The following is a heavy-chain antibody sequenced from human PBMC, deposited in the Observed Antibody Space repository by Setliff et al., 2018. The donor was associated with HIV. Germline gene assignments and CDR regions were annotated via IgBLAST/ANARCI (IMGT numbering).Heavy chain of an antibody. CDR1: GFTFSSYA. Sequence: GGSLRLSCAASGFTFSSYAMHWVRQAPGKGLEWVAVISYDGSNKYYADSVKGRFTISRDNSKNTVFLQMNSLRVEDTALYYCANNWNCADWGPGTLVTVSS. CDR3: ANNWNCAD. D-gene: IGHD1-1*01. CDR2: ISYDGSNK. V-gene: IGHV3-30*04. J-gene: IGHJ4*02.